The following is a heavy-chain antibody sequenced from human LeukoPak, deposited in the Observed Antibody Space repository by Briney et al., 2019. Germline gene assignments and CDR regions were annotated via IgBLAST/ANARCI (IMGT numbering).Heavy chain of an antibody. D-gene: IGHD2-15*01. CDR1: GFTFDDYA. CDR2: ISWNSGSI. J-gene: IGHJ4*02. V-gene: IGHV3-9*01. CDR3: ARVYCSGGSCYPYFDY. Sequence: SLRLSCAASGFTFDDYAMHWVRQAPGKGLEWVSGISWNSGSIGYADSVKGRFTISRDNAKNSLYLQMNSLRAEDTAVYYCARVYCSGGSCYPYFDYWGQGTLVTVSS.